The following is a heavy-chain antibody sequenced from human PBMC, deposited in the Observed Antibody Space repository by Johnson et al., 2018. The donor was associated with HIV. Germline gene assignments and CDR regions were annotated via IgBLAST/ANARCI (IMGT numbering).Heavy chain of an antibody. CDR3: AKDYYGSGSKHDAFDI. CDR1: GFTFSSYG. D-gene: IGHD3-10*01. CDR2: IRYDGSNK. J-gene: IGHJ3*02. V-gene: IGHV3-30*02. Sequence: LVESGGGVVQPGGSLRLSCAASGFTFSSYGMHWVRQAPGKGLEWVAFIRYDGSNKYYADSVKGRFPISRDNSKNTLYLQMNSLRAEDTAVYYCAKDYYGSGSKHDAFDIWGQGTMVTVSS.